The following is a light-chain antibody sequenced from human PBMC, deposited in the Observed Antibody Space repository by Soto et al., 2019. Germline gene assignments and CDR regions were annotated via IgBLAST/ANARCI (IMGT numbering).Light chain of an antibody. CDR1: QSVSSN. Sequence: EIVMTQSPATLSVSPGERATLSCRASQSVSSNLAWYQQKPRQAPRLLIYAASTLQSGVPSRFSGSGSGTDFTLTISSLQPEDVATYYCQKYNSAPWTFGQGTKVDIK. J-gene: IGKJ1*01. V-gene: IGKV3-15*01. CDR3: QKYNSAPWT. CDR2: AAS.